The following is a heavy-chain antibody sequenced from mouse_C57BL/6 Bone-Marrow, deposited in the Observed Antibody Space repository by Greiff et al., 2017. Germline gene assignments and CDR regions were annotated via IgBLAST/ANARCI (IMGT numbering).Heavy chain of an antibody. CDR3: ARPYYGSSPWWYFDV. CDR2: ISSGSSTI. D-gene: IGHD1-1*01. Sequence: EVMLVESGGGLVKPGGSLKLSCAASGFTFSDSGMHWVRQAPEKGLEWVAYISSGSSTIYSADTVQGRFTISRYNAKNALFLQMTSLRSEDTAMYYCARPYYGSSPWWYFDVWGTGTTVTVSS. CDR1: GFTFSDSG. V-gene: IGHV5-17*01. J-gene: IGHJ1*03.